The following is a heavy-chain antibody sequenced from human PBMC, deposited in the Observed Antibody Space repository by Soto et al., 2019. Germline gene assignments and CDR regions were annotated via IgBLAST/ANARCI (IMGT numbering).Heavy chain of an antibody. Sequence: EVQLVESGGGLVQPGGSLRLSCAVSGLTVSSNYMNWVRQAPGKGLEWVSVLYSGGSTYNADSVKGRFTISRDNSKNTLYLQMNSLRAEDTAVYYCARVYGSGIPDSFDYWGQGTLVTVSS. CDR3: ARVYGSGIPDSFDY. CDR1: GLTVSSNY. V-gene: IGHV3-66*01. CDR2: LYSGGST. D-gene: IGHD3-10*01. J-gene: IGHJ4*02.